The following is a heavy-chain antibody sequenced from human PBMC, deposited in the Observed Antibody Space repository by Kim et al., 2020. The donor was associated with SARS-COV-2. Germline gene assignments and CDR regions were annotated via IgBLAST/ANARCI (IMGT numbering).Heavy chain of an antibody. D-gene: IGHD2-15*01. CDR3: AKSTAANYYYGMDV. J-gene: IGHJ6*02. V-gene: IGHV3-30*02. Sequence: AEPVKGRFTISRDNSKNTLYLQMNSLRAEDTAVYYCAKSTAANYYYGMDVWGQGTTVTVSS.